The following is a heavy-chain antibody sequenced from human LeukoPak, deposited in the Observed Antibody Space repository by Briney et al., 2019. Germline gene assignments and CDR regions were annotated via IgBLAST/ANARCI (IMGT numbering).Heavy chain of an antibody. Sequence: SETLSLTCTVSGYSISSGYYWGWIRQPPGKGLEWIGSIYHSGSTYYNSSLKSRVTISVDTSKNQFSLKLSSVTAADTAVYYCARVDSNGTDYYYMDVWGKGTTVTVSS. D-gene: IGHD4-11*01. CDR2: IYHSGST. CDR3: ARVDSNGTDYYYMDV. V-gene: IGHV4-38-2*02. J-gene: IGHJ6*03. CDR1: GYSISSGYY.